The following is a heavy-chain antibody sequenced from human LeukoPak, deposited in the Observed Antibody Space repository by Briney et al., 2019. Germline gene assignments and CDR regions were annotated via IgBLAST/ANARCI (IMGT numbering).Heavy chain of an antibody. Sequence: ASVKVSCKASGYTFTSYGISWVRQAPGQGLEWMGWISAYNGNTNYAQKLQGRVTMTTDTSTSTAYMELRSLRSDDTAVYYCARVQWLAPQYYFDYWGQGTLVTASS. J-gene: IGHJ4*02. V-gene: IGHV1-18*01. CDR1: GYTFTSYG. CDR3: ARVQWLAPQYYFDY. D-gene: IGHD6-19*01. CDR2: ISAYNGNT.